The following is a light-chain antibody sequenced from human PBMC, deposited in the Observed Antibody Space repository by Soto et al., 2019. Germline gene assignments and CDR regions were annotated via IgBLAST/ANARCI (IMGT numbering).Light chain of an antibody. CDR2: DVN. V-gene: IGLV2-14*01. CDR1: SSDVGRYNY. Sequence: QSALTQPASVSGSPGQSITISCTGTSSDVGRYNYVSWYQQHPGKAPKLMFYDVNNRPSGVSNRFSGSKSGNTASLTISGLQAEDEADYYCSSYTSSSTRVVFGGGTKLTVL. J-gene: IGLJ2*01. CDR3: SSYTSSSTRVV.